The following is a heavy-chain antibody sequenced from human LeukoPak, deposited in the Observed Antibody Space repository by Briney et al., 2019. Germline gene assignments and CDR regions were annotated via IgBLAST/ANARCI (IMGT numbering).Heavy chain of an antibody. CDR1: GFTFSNYW. CDR2: IKQDGSEK. Sequence: GGSLRLSCAASGFTFSNYWMSWVRQAPGKGLEWVANIKQDGSEKYYVDSVKGRFTIPRDNAKNSLYLQMNSLRAEDTAVYYCARDRWGYSCGGDWGQGTLVTVSS. D-gene: IGHD5-18*01. J-gene: IGHJ4*02. CDR3: ARDRWGYSCGGD. V-gene: IGHV3-7*01.